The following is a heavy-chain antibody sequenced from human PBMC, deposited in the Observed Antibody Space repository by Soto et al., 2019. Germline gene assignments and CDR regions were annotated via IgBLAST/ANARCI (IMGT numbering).Heavy chain of an antibody. CDR2: IYYSGNT. D-gene: IGHD4-17*01. CDR3: ARGTPPYYGDPWYFAF. CDR1: GGSVSSGSYY. J-gene: IGHJ4*02. V-gene: IGHV4-61*01. Sequence: PSETLSLTCKVSGGSVSSGSYYWTWIRQPPGKGLEWIGYIYYSGNTNYKPSLESRVTISVDTSKNQFSLKLTSVTAADAAVYYCARGTPPYYGDPWYFAFWGQGALVTVSS.